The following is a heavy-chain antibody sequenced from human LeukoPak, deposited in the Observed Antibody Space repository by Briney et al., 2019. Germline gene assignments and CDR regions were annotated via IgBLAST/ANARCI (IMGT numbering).Heavy chain of an antibody. D-gene: IGHD2-15*01. CDR3: ARERVANWFDP. CDR2: INHSGST. J-gene: IGHJ5*02. Sequence: PSETLSLTCAVYGGSFSGYYWSWIRQPPGKGLEWIGEINHSGSTNYNPSLKSRVTISVDTSKNQFSLKLSSVTAADTAVYYCARERVANWFDPWGQGTLVTVSS. V-gene: IGHV4-34*01. CDR1: GGSFSGYY.